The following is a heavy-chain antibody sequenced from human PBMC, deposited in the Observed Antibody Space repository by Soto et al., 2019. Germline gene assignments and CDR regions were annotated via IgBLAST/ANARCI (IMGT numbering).Heavy chain of an antibody. J-gene: IGHJ6*03. CDR3: AKDRGSADHYYYLDV. Sequence: EVQMLESGGGLVQPGGSLRLSCVASGFTFSSYAMSWVRQAPGKGLEWVSAISGSGGSTNYADPGKGRFTISRDNSKNTLYLQMNSLSAEDTAVYYCAKDRGSADHYYYLDVWGKGTTVTVSS. CDR2: ISGSGGST. V-gene: IGHV3-23*01. D-gene: IGHD3-10*01. CDR1: GFTFSSYA.